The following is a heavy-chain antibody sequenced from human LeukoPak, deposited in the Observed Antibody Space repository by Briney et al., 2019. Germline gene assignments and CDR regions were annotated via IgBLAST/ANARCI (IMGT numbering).Heavy chain of an antibody. CDR2: IYRGGST. CDR1: GFTVSRNY. Sequence: GGSLRLSCAASGFTVSRNYMSWVRQALGKGLEWVSVIYRGGSTYYADSVKGRFTISRDNSKNTLYLQMNSLRVEDTAVYYCARDRPDAFDIWGQGTMVTVSS. V-gene: IGHV3-53*01. CDR3: ARDRPDAFDI. J-gene: IGHJ3*02.